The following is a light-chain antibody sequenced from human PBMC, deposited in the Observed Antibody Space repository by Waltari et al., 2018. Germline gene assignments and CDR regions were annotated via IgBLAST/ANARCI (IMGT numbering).Light chain of an antibody. J-gene: IGLJ1*01. CDR3: CSYAGGSYV. Sequence: QSALPQPRSVSGSPGQSVTISCTGTSSDIGGYDYVSWYQQHPGKAPKLFIYDVTKQPSGVPDPFSGSRSGTTASLTISGLQPEDEADYYCCSYAGGSYVFGTGTKVTVL. CDR1: SSDIGGYDY. CDR2: DVT. V-gene: IGLV2-11*01.